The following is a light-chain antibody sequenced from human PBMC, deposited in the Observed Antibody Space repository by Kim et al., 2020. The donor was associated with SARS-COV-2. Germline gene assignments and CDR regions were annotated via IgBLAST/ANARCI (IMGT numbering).Light chain of an antibody. CDR2: GAS. J-gene: IGKJ4*01. CDR3: QQYGSPLLT. CDR1: QSFSSTY. V-gene: IGKV3-20*01. Sequence: LSPGERATLSCRASQSFSSTYLAWYQQKPGQAPRLLISGASSRATGIPDRFSGSGSGTDFTLTISRLEPEDSGVYYCQQYGSPLLTFGGGTKVEI.